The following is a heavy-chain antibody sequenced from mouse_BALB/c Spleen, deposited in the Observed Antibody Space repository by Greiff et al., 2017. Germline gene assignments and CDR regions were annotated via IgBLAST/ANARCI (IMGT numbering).Heavy chain of an antibody. Sequence: EVHLVESGGGLVKPGGSLKLSCAASGFTFSDYYMYWVRQTPEKRLEWVATISDGGSYTYYPDSVKGRVTISRDNAKNNRYLQMSSLKSEDTAMYYCARDEYGNYERVYAMDDWGQGTSVTVSS. CDR2: ISDGGSYT. V-gene: IGHV5-4*02. CDR3: ARDEYGNYERVYAMDD. CDR1: GFTFSDYY. D-gene: IGHD2-10*02. J-gene: IGHJ4*01.